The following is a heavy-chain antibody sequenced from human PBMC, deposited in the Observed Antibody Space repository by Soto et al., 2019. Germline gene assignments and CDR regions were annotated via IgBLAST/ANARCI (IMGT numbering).Heavy chain of an antibody. Sequence: PGGSVRLSCAASGFTFSSYAMHWVRQAPGKGLEWVAVISYDGSNKYYADSVKGRFTISRDNSKNTLYLQMNSLRAEDTAVYYCARDVQWLMGPLPGPWGQGTLVTVSS. D-gene: IGHD6-19*01. CDR1: GFTFSSYA. CDR2: ISYDGSNK. J-gene: IGHJ5*02. CDR3: ARDVQWLMGPLPGP. V-gene: IGHV3-30-3*01.